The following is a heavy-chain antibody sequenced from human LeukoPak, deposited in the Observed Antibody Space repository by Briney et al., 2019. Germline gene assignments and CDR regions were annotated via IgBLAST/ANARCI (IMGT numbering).Heavy chain of an antibody. CDR2: IYYSGST. CDR3: ARDLAYYDFWSGYYSQSYFDY. D-gene: IGHD3-3*01. Sequence: SETLSLTCTVSGGSISSYYWSWIRQPPGKGLEWIGYIYYSGSTNYNPSLKSRVTISVDTSKNQFSLKLSSVTAADTAVYYCARDLAYYDFWSGYYSQSYFDYWGQGTLVTVSS. V-gene: IGHV4-59*12. J-gene: IGHJ4*02. CDR1: GGSISSYY.